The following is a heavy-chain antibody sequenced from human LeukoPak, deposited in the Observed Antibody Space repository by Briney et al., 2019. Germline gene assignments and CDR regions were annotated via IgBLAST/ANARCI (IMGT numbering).Heavy chain of an antibody. CDR1: GFTFRSYW. CDR3: ARDATRGGDFDY. V-gene: IGHV3-7*01. J-gene: IGHJ4*02. D-gene: IGHD3-16*01. Sequence: GGSLRLSCAASGFTFRSYWMTWVRQAPGKGLEWVANINQDGSEKYYVDSVKGRFTFSRDNAKDSLYLQMNSLRAEDTAVYYCARDATRGGDFDYWGQGTLVTVSS. CDR2: INQDGSEK.